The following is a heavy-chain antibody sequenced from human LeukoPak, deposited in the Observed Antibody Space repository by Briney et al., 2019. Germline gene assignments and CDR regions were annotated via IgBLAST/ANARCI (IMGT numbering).Heavy chain of an antibody. CDR3: AKWGAQSGNWFVDC. CDR1: GITFSSYA. J-gene: IGHJ4*02. V-gene: IGHV3-23*01. D-gene: IGHD3-10*01. CDR2: INGGAEST. Sequence: TGGSLRLSCVAPGITFSSYAMSWVRQAPGKGLEWVSAINGGAESTSYADSVKGRFTISRDNSKNTLFLQMNSLRVEDTAVYYCAKWGAQSGNWFVDCWGRGTLVTVSS.